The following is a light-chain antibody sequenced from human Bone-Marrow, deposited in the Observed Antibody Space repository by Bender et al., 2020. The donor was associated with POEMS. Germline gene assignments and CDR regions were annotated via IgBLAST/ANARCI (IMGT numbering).Light chain of an antibody. CDR3: QSYHRSLWAYV. V-gene: IGLV1-40*01. J-gene: IGLJ1*01. CDR1: SSNIGAGYD. CDR2: GNV. Sequence: QSVLTQPPSVSGAPGQRVTIPCTGSSSNIGAGYDVHWYQELPGAAPKLLIYGNVNWPSGVPARFSGSNSGTSASLVIADLQAEDEADYYCQSYHRSLWAYVFGTGTKVTVL.